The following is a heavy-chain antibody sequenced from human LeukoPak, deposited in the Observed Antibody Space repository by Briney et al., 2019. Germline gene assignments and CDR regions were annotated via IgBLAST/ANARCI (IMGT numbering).Heavy chain of an antibody. CDR3: AKVTPADYDFWSGYLYHFDY. CDR2: ISGSGGST. D-gene: IGHD3-3*01. V-gene: IGHV3-23*01. CDR1: GFTFSSYA. Sequence: PGGSLRLSCAASGFTFSSYAMSWVRQAPGKGLEWVSAISGSGGSTYYADSVKGRFTISRDNSKNTLYLQMNSLRAEDTAVYYCAKVTPADYDFWSGYLYHFDYWGQETLVTVSS. J-gene: IGHJ4*02.